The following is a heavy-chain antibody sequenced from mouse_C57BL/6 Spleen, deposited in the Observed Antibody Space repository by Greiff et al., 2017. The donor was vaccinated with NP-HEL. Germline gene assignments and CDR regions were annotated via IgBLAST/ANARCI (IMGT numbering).Heavy chain of an antibody. CDR2: INPGSGGT. J-gene: IGHJ1*03. D-gene: IGHD1-1*01. CDR1: GYAFTNYL. CDR3: ARSHYGSSYRYFDV. V-gene: IGHV1-54*01. Sequence: QVQLQQSGAELVRPGTSVKVSCKASGYAFTNYLIEWVKQRPGQGLEWIGVINPGSGGTNYNEKFKGKATLTADKSSSTAYMQLSSLTSEDSAVYVCARSHYGSSYRYFDVWGTGTTVTVSS.